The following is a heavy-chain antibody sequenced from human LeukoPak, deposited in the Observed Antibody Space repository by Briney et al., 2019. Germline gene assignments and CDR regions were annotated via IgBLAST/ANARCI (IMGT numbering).Heavy chain of an antibody. CDR3: AKPRAMTTGVGRYFDL. CDR1: GFTFTSYA. J-gene: IGHJ2*01. Sequence: GGSLRLSCAASGFTFTSYAMSWIRQAPGKGLEWVSAISGGGEDTYYPDSVKGRFTISRDNSKNTLYLQMNSLRAEDTAIYYCAKPRAMTTGVGRYFDLWGRGTLVTVSS. V-gene: IGHV3-23*01. D-gene: IGHD1-1*01. CDR2: ISGGGEDT.